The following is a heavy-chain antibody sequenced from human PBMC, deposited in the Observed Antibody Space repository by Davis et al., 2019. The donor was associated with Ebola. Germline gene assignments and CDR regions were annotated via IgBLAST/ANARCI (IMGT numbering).Heavy chain of an antibody. CDR3: ARHSSGFGRGLAYFQH. J-gene: IGHJ1*01. D-gene: IGHD6-19*01. CDR1: GGSVSSGNYY. CDR2: IYYSGST. Sequence: PSETLSLTCTVSGGSVSSGNYYWSWIRQPPGKGLEWIGSIYYSGSTYYNPSLKSRVTISVDTSKNQFSLKLSSVTAADTAVYYCARHSSGFGRGLAYFQHWGQGTLVTVSS. V-gene: IGHV4-39*07.